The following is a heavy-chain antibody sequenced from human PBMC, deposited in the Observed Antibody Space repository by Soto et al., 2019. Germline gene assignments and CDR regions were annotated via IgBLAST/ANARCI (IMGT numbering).Heavy chain of an antibody. CDR3: ARVPLLWTTVTSYYYYYYGMDV. J-gene: IGHJ6*02. Sequence: SETLSLTCAVYGGSFSGYYWSWIRQPPGKGLEWIGEINHSGSTNYNPSLKSRVTISVDMSKNQFSLKLSSVTAADTAVYYCARVPLLWTTVTSYYYYYYGMDVWGQGTTVTVSS. V-gene: IGHV4-34*01. CDR2: INHSGST. CDR1: GGSFSGYY. D-gene: IGHD4-4*01.